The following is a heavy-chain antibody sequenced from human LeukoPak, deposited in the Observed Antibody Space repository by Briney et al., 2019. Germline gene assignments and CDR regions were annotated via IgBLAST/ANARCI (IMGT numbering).Heavy chain of an antibody. Sequence: GGSLRLSCAASGFTFSSYAMHWVRQAPGKGLEYVSAISSNGGSTYYANSVKGRFTISRDNAKNTLYLQMNSLRAEDTAVYYCARVGYYGDYEGDAFDIWGQGTMVTVSS. CDR2: ISSNGGST. D-gene: IGHD4-17*01. V-gene: IGHV3-64*01. J-gene: IGHJ3*02. CDR3: ARVGYYGDYEGDAFDI. CDR1: GFTFSSYA.